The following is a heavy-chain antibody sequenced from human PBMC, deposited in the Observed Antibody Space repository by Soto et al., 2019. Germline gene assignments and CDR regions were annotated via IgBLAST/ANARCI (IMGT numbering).Heavy chain of an antibody. Sequence: PGGPRRIPCAASGFTFCSYAMSVGHPAPGKVVQCGSDISGSGGSTYYADSVKGRFTISRENSMVTLYLRMNSLRAEETAVYYCAKWMGQQWLAYYYYCMDVAGQPSTVTVSS. J-gene: IGHJ6*02. CDR2: ISGSGGST. V-gene: IGHV3-23*01. CDR1: GFTFCSYA. D-gene: IGHD6-19*01. CDR3: AKWMGQQWLAYYYYCMDV.